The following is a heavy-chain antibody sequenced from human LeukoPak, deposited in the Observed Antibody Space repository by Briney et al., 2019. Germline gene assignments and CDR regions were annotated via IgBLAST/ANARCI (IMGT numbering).Heavy chain of an antibody. CDR3: EGTYYYDSSDDY. J-gene: IGHJ4*02. V-gene: IGHV3-23*01. D-gene: IGHD3-22*01. CDR2: ISGSGTST. Sequence: QSGGSLRLSCAASGFTFRSYAMSWVRQAPGKGLEWVLAISGSGTSTYYADSVKGRFTISRDNSKNTLYLQMNSLRAEDTAVYYCEGTYYYDSSDDYWGKGTLVTVSS. CDR1: GFTFRSYA.